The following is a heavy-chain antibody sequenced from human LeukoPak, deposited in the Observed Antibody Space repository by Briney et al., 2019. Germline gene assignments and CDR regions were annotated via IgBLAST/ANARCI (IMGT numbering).Heavy chain of an antibody. CDR1: GFTFSGYW. CDR3: AKVPTSGYYYDY. V-gene: IGHV3-7*05. Sequence: PGGSLRLSCAASGFTFSGYWMSWVRQAPGKGLEWVANIKPGGSEKNYVDSVKGRFTISRDNSKNTLYLQMNSLRAEDTAVYYCAKVPTSGYYYDYWGQGTLVTVSS. CDR2: IKPGGSEK. J-gene: IGHJ4*02. D-gene: IGHD3-22*01.